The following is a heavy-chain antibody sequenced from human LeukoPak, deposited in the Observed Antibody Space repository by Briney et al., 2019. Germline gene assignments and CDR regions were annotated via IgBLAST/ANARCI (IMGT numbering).Heavy chain of an antibody. Sequence: PSETLSLTCTVSGGSISSSSYYWGWIRQPPGKRLEWIGSIYYSGSTYYNPSLKSRVTISVDTSKNQFSLKLSSVTAADTAVYYCARQAPTSSSWYVAAQRGRYYFDYWGQGTLVTVSS. V-gene: IGHV4-39*01. CDR1: GGSISSSSYY. J-gene: IGHJ4*02. D-gene: IGHD6-13*01. CDR3: ARQAPTSSSWYVAAQRGRYYFDY. CDR2: IYYSGST.